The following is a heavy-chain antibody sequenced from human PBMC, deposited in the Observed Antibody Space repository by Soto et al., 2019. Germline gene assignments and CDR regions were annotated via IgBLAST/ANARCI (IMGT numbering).Heavy chain of an antibody. CDR3: ATRPPGGWAGVFDY. V-gene: IGHV1-3*01. CDR1: GYTFTSYA. J-gene: IGHJ4*02. CDR2: INAGNGNT. D-gene: IGHD1-26*01. Sequence: GASVKFSCKAPGYTFTSYAMHWVRQAPGQMLECMVWINAGNGNTKYXXKFQGRVXXTRDTSASTAXMELSXLRSEDTAVXDWATRPPGGWAGVFDYWSRGTLVTXSS.